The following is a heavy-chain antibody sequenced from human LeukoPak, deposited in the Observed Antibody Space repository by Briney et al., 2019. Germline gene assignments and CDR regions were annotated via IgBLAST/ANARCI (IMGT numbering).Heavy chain of an antibody. CDR1: TFTFSSYN. CDR2: ISSSSSYI. V-gene: IGHV3-21*01. D-gene: IGHD3-3*01. CDR3: ARVYDFWSGLDY. Sequence: GGSLRLSCAASTFTFSSYNMNWVRQAPGKGLEWVSSISSSSSYIYYADSVKGRFTISRDNAKNSLYLQMNSLRAEDTAVYYCARVYDFWSGLDYWGQGTLVTVSS. J-gene: IGHJ4*02.